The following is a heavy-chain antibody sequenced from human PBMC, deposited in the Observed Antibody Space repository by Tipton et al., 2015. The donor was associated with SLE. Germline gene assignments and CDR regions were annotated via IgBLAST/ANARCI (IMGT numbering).Heavy chain of an antibody. V-gene: IGHV3-21*03. CDR1: GFTFSSYS. Sequence: SLRLSCAASGFTFSSYSMNWVRQAPGKGLEWVSSISSSSHTIYYADSVQGRFTISRDNAKNSLFLQMNNLRAEDTAVYYCARLLPGTVFDSWGQGTLVTVSS. D-gene: IGHD2-8*02. CDR3: ARLLPGTVFDS. J-gene: IGHJ4*02. CDR2: ISSSSHTI.